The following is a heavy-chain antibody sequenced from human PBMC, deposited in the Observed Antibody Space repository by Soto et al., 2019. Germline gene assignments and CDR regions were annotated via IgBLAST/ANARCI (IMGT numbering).Heavy chain of an antibody. CDR3: ARGPSQSWFGESIHYYYYGMDV. V-gene: IGHV4-30-4*01. J-gene: IGHJ6*02. D-gene: IGHD3-10*01. CDR1: CGSIISGDCY. Sequence: SETLSLTCTFSCGSIISGDCYWSWIRQPPGKGLEWIGYIYYSGSTYYNPSLKSRVTISVDTSKNQFSLKLSSVTAADTAVYYCARGPSQSWFGESIHYYYYGMDVWGQGTTVTVSS. CDR2: IYYSGST.